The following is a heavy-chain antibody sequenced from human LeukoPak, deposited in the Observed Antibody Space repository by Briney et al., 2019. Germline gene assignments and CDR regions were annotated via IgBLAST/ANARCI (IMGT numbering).Heavy chain of an antibody. V-gene: IGHV3-23*01. CDR2: ISGSGDST. D-gene: IGHD4-23*01. J-gene: IGHJ4*02. Sequence: PGGSLRLSCAASGFTVSSYAMGWVRLAPGKGLEWVSSISGSGDSTYYADSVKGRFTISRDNSKNTLYLQMNSLRAEDTAVYYCAKRPGDYGGKYFDYWGQGTLVTVSS. CDR1: GFTVSSYA. CDR3: AKRPGDYGGKYFDY.